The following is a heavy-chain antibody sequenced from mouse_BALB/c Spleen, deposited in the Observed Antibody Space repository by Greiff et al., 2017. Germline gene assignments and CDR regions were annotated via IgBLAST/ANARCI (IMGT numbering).Heavy chain of an antibody. D-gene: IGHD2-14*01. CDR1: GYAFSSSW. CDR3: ARFRYWAMDY. J-gene: IGHJ4*01. V-gene: IGHV1-80*01. Sequence: QVQLQQSGAELVRPGSSVKISCKASGYAFSSSWMNWVKQRPGQGLEWIGQIYPGDGDTNYNGKFKGKATLTADKSSSTAYMQLSSLTSEDSAVYFCARFRYWAMDYWGQGTSVTVSS. CDR2: IYPGDGDT.